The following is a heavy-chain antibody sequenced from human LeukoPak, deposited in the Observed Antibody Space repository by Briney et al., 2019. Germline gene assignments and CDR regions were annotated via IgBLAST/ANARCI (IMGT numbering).Heavy chain of an antibody. Sequence: GGSLRLSCAASGFTFDDYAMSWVRQAPGKGLEWVSAISGSGGSTYYADSVKGRFTISRDNSKNTLYLQMNSLRAEDTAVYYCAKDITRRIVGAFADAFDIWGQGTMVTVSS. J-gene: IGHJ3*02. CDR3: AKDITRRIVGAFADAFDI. D-gene: IGHD1-26*01. CDR1: GFTFDDYA. V-gene: IGHV3-23*01. CDR2: ISGSGGST.